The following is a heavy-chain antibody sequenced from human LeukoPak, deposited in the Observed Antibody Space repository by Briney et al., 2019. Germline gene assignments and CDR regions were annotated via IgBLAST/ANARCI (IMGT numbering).Heavy chain of an antibody. J-gene: IGHJ4*02. CDR3: ARDRLPGYSSGWSFDY. Sequence: ASVKVSCKASGYTFTSYGISWVRQAPGQGLEWMGWISAYNGNTNYAQKLQGRVTMTTDTSTSTAYMELRSLRSDDTAVYYCARDRLPGYSSGWSFDYWGQGTLVTVSS. V-gene: IGHV1-18*01. CDR1: GYTFTSYG. CDR2: ISAYNGNT. D-gene: IGHD6-19*01.